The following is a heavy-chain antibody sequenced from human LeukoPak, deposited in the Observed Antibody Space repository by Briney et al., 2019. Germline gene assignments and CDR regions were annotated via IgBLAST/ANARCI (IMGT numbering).Heavy chain of an antibody. D-gene: IGHD3-10*01. CDR3: ASLYGSGSYSTPDYFDY. V-gene: IGHV3-30*04. CDR1: GFTFSSYA. Sequence: PGGSLRLSCAASGFTFSSYAMHWVRQAPGKGLVWVAVISYDGSNKYYADSVKGRFTISRDNSKNTLYLQMNSLRAEYTAVYYCASLYGSGSYSTPDYFDYGGQGTLVTVSS. CDR2: ISYDGSNK. J-gene: IGHJ4*02.